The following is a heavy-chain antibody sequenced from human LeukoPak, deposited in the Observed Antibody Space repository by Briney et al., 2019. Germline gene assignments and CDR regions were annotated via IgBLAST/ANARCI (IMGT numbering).Heavy chain of an antibody. CDR1: GGTFSSYT. Sequence: SVNVSCKASGGTFSSYTISWVRQAPGQGREWMGRIIPILGIANYAQKFQGRVTITADKSTSTAYMELSSLRSEDTAVYYCARENLYCSSTSWPPGMDVWGQGTTVTVSS. CDR3: ARENLYCSSTSWPPGMDV. CDR2: IIPILGIA. D-gene: IGHD2-2*01. J-gene: IGHJ6*02. V-gene: IGHV1-69*04.